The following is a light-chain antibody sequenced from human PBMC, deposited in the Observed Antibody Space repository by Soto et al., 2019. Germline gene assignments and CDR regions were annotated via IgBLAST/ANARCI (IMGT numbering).Light chain of an antibody. V-gene: IGKV1-39*01. CDR3: QQSFSPRLT. CDR2: AAS. CDR1: QTLNNY. Sequence: DIQMTQSPSSVSASVGDRITITCRASQTLNNYLTWFQQKPGKAPKVLIYAASTLQSGVPSRFSGSGSCAELTLTISSLQPEDFATYYCQQSFSPRLTFGGGTKVDIQ. J-gene: IGKJ4*01.